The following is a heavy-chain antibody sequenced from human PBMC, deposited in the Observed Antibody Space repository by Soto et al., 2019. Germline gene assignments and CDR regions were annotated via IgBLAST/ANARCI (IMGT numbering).Heavy chain of an antibody. Sequence: EVQLLESGGGLVQPGGSLRLSCAASGLTFGTYVLSWVRQAPGKGLEWVSSIRGSGGTTYYADSVKGRFTISRDISKNTLDLPMNNLRAEDTAVYYCAKDRGGSGSPVFELWGQGTMVTVSS. CDR2: IRGSGGTT. J-gene: IGHJ3*01. CDR1: GLTFGTYV. V-gene: IGHV3-23*01. CDR3: AKDRGGSGSPVFEL. D-gene: IGHD3-22*01.